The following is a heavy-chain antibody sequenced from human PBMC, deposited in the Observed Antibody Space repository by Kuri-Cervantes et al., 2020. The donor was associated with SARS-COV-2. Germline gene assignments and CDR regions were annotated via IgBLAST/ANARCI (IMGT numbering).Heavy chain of an antibody. V-gene: IGHV4-4*07. J-gene: IGHJ6*02. D-gene: IGHD5-12*01. CDR1: GGSISSYY. CDR2: IYTSGST. Sequence: GSLRLSCTASGGSISSYYWSWIRQPAGKGLEWIGRIYTSGSTNYNHSLKSRVTMSVDTSKKQFSLKLSSVTAADTAVYYCAKAYDPYGMDVWGQGTTVTVSS. CDR3: AKAYDPYGMDV.